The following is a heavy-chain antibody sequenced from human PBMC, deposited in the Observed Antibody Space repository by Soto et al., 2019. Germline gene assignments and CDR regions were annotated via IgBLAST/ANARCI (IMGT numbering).Heavy chain of an antibody. D-gene: IGHD3-10*01. Sequence: QVQLVESGGGLVKPGGSLRLSCATSGFTFSDYYMSWIRQPPGKGLEWISYITSSGGTIYYADSVKSRFTISRDNAKNSLYLQMNGLRAEDTAVYYCARDPLHHGSTFDYWGQGTLVTVSS. CDR1: GFTFSDYY. V-gene: IGHV3-11*01. CDR2: ITSSGGTI. J-gene: IGHJ4*02. CDR3: ARDPLHHGSTFDY.